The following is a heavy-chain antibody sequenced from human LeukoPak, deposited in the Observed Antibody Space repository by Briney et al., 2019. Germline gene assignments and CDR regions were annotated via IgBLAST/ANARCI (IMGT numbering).Heavy chain of an antibody. J-gene: IGHJ1*01. CDR2: IYPGDSDT. CDR1: GYSFSIYW. Sequence: GESLKISCRDSGYSFSIYWIGWVRQMPGKGLEWMGIIYPGDSDTRYSPSFQGQVTTSADKSIGTAYLQWSSLKASDTAMYYCARGLYYYDSSGPFQHWGQGTLVTVSS. V-gene: IGHV5-51*01. CDR3: ARGLYYYDSSGPFQH. D-gene: IGHD3-22*01.